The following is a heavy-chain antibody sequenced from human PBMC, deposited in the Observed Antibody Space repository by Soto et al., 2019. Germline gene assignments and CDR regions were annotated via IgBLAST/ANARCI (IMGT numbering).Heavy chain of an antibody. Sequence: QVQLVESGGGVVQPGTSLRLSCVASGFGFNFFGIHWVRQAPGKGLEWVAGISGDASRIYYADDLKGRVTISRVNSENTLYLQMNSLRPDETALYYCARDRDAGWFVMDVWGQGTTVTV. J-gene: IGHJ6*02. CDR1: GFGFNFFG. V-gene: IGHV3-30*03. CDR3: ARDRDAGWFVMDV. D-gene: IGHD3-10*01. CDR2: ISGDASRI.